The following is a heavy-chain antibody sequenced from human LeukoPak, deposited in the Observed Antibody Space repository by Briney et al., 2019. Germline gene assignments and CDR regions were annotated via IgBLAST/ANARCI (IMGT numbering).Heavy chain of an antibody. CDR2: IKLGGREK. V-gene: IGHV3-7*03. CDR1: GFSFSNYA. CDR3: ARDFGLRCSGGTCYSVYYYGMDV. D-gene: IGHD2-15*01. J-gene: IGHJ6*04. Sequence: GGSLRLSCSASGFSFSNYAMYWVRQAPGKGLGWVANIKLGGREKHYVDSGKGRFTISRDNAMSSLYLQMNSRRAEDTAVYYCARDFGLRCSGGTCYSVYYYGMDVWGKGTTVTVSS.